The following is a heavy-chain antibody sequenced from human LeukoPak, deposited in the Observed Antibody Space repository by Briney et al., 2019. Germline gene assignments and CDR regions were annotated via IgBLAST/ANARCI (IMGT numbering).Heavy chain of an antibody. V-gene: IGHV4-39*01. CDR3: ARHFVGATYFDY. J-gene: IGHJ4*02. Sequence: PSETLSLTCTVSGGSISSSYYWGWIRPPPGKGLEWIGSIYYSGTTYYNPSLKSRVTISVDTSKNQFSLKLSSVTAADTAVFYCARHFVGATYFDYWGQGTLVTVSS. D-gene: IGHD1-26*01. CDR2: IYYSGTT. CDR1: GGSISSSYY.